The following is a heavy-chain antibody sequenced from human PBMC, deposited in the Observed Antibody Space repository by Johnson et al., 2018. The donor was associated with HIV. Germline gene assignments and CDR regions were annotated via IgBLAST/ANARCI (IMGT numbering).Heavy chain of an antibody. CDR3: ARDLGLDEGAFDI. V-gene: IGHV3-7*01. J-gene: IGHJ3*02. CDR1: GFTFNTYW. D-gene: IGHD5-12*01. CDR2: IKPDGSDI. Sequence: LVESGGGVVQPGGSLRLSCAASGFTFNTYWMTWVRQVPGKGLEWVANIKPDGSDIYYGDSMKGRFTISRDNAKNSLYLQLNSLRAEDTAVFYCARDLGLDEGAFDIWGQGTMVTVSS.